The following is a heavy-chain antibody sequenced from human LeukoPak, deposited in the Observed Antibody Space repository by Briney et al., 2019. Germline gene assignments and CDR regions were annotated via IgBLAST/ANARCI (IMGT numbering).Heavy chain of an antibody. V-gene: IGHV4-30-2*01. CDR1: GGSLSSGGYS. J-gene: IGHJ3*02. CDR2: IYHSGST. Sequence: PSQTLSLTCAVSGGSLSSGGYSWSWLRQPPGKGLEWIGYIYHSGSTYYNPSLKSRVTISVDRSKNQFSLKLSSVTAADTAVYYCARDSGAVDIWGQGTMVTVSS. CDR3: ARDSGAVDI.